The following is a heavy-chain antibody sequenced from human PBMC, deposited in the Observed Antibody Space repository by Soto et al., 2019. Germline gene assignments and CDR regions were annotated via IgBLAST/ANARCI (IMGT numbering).Heavy chain of an antibody. D-gene: IGHD3-10*01. CDR2: ISGSGST. J-gene: IGHJ4*02. Sequence: PGGSLRLSCAASGFAFSSYAMTWVRQAPGKGLEWVSGISGSGSTSYADSLKGRFTISRDNSKSTVYLQMNSLRAEDTAVYYCVRDAGSLGYWGQGTLVTVSS. CDR1: GFAFSSYA. V-gene: IGHV3-23*01. CDR3: VRDAGSLGY.